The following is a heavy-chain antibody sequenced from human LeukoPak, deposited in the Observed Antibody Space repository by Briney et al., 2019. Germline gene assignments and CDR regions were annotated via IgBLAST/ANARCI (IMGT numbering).Heavy chain of an antibody. D-gene: IGHD3-9*01. Sequence: PGGSLRLSCAASGFTFSSYAMHWVRQAPGKGLEWVAVISYDGSNKYYADSVKGRFTISRDNSKNTLYLQMNSLRAEDTAVYYCAKGRLRYFSDAFDIWGQGSMVTVSS. CDR2: ISYDGSNK. V-gene: IGHV3-30*04. CDR3: AKGRLRYFSDAFDI. J-gene: IGHJ3*02. CDR1: GFTFSSYA.